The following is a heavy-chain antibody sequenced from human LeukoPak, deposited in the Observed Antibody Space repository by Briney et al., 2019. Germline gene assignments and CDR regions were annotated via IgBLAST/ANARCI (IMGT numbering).Heavy chain of an antibody. CDR1: GFTFSSYW. CDR3: ARSPQSLYSGWYY. D-gene: IGHD6-19*01. V-gene: IGHV3-74*01. J-gene: IGHJ4*02. Sequence: GGSLRLSCAASGFTFSSYWMHWVRQAPGKGLVWVSRINTDGSSTSYADSVKGRFTISRDNAKNTLYLQMNSLRAEDTAVYYCARSPQSLYSGWYYWGQGTLVTVSS. CDR2: INTDGSST.